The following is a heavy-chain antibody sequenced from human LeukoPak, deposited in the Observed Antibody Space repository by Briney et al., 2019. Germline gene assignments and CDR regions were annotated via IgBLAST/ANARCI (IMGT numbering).Heavy chain of an antibody. CDR3: VKDRTPDGFCSNDL. V-gene: IGHV3-23*01. J-gene: IGHJ5*02. CDR2: IFGNGAGI. D-gene: IGHD5-24*01. Sequence: GGSLRLSCAASGFGFGIFAMNWVRQAPGKGLEWVSVIFGNGAGIQYADSVKGRFSISRDNSENVLFLQMNSLRAEDTAVYYCVKDRTPDGFCSNDLWGQGTLVTVSS. CDR1: GFGFGIFA.